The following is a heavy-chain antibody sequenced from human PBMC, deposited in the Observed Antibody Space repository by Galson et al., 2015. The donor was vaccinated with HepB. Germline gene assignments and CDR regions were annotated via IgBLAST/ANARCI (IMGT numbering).Heavy chain of an antibody. J-gene: IGHJ5*02. CDR2: ISAYNGNT. V-gene: IGHV1-18*01. CDR1: SYTFTSYG. Sequence: SVKVSCKASSYTFTSYGISWVRQAPGQGLELMGWISAYNGNTNDAQKLQGRGTMTTDTSTSSAYMELRSLRSDDTAVYFCARNQEWGWFDPWGQRTLVTVSS. D-gene: IGHD3-3*01. CDR3: ARNQEWGWFDP.